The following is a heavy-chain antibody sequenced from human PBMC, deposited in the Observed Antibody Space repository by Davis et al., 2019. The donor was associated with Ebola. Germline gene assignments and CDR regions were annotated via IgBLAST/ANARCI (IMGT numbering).Heavy chain of an antibody. CDR2: IYYSGST. CDR1: GGSISSGDYY. CDR3: ARGPPTLDY. V-gene: IGHV4-30-4*01. Sequence: SETLSLTCTVSGGSISSGDYYWSWIRQPPGKGLEWIGYIYYSGSTYYNPSIKSRVTISVDTSKNQFSLKLSSVTAAETAVYYCARGPPTLDYWGQGTLVTVSS. J-gene: IGHJ4*02.